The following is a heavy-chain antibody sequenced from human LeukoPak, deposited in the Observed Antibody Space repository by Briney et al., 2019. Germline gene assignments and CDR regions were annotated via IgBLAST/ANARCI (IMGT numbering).Heavy chain of an antibody. Sequence: PGGSLRLSCAASGFTFSSYGMYWVRQAPGKGLEWVAFIRYDGSNKYYADSVKGRFTISRDNSKNTLYLQMNSLRAEDTAVYYCAKDLHSSGWSARFDYWGQGTLVTVSS. CDR2: IRYDGSNK. V-gene: IGHV3-30*02. D-gene: IGHD6-19*01. CDR1: GFTFSSYG. J-gene: IGHJ4*02. CDR3: AKDLHSSGWSARFDY.